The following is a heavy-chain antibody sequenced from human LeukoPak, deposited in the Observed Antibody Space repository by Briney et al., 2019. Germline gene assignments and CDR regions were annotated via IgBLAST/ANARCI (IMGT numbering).Heavy chain of an antibody. CDR3: AIDPTGATLFGY. V-gene: IGHV3-48*03. CDR2: ISSSGSTI. D-gene: IGHD1-26*01. J-gene: IGHJ4*02. Sequence: PGGSLRLSCAASGFTFTSYEMNWVRQAPGKGLEWVSYISSSGSTIYYADSVKGRFTISRDTAKNSLYLQMNSLRAEDTAVYYCAIDPTGATLFGYWGQGTLVTVSS. CDR1: GFTFTSYE.